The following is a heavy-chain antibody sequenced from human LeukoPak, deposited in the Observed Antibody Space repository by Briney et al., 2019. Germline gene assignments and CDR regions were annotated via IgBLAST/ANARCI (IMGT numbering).Heavy chain of an antibody. CDR2: ISYDGSNK. V-gene: IGHV3-30*18. CDR3: ANSKGLRYFDWPLDY. CDR1: GFTFSSYG. J-gene: IGHJ4*02. D-gene: IGHD3-9*01. Sequence: GGSLRLSCAASGFTFSSYGMHWVRQAPGKGLEWVAVISYDGSNKYYADSVEGRFTISRDNSKNTLYLQMNSLRAEDTAVYYCANSKGLRYFDWPLDYRGQGTLVTVSS.